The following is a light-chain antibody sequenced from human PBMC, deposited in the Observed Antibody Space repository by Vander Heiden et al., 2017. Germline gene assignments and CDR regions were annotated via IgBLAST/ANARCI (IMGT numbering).Light chain of an antibody. CDR3: CSYAGGYTSPYWV. J-gene: IGLJ3*02. V-gene: IGLV2-11*01. Sequence: QSALTQPRSVSGSPGQAVTISCTGASSGVGVYNYVSWYQQHPGKAPKLMSYECTERPSGVPDRFSGSKSGNTASLTISGLQAEDEADYYCCSYAGGYTSPYWVFGGGTKVTVL. CDR1: SSGVGVYNY. CDR2: ECT.